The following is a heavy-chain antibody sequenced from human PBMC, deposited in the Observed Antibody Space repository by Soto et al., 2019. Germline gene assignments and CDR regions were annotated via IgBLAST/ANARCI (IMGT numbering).Heavy chain of an antibody. D-gene: IGHD6-13*01. Sequence: QVQLVESGGGVVQPGRSLRLSCAASGFTFGSYGMHWVRQAPGKGLDWVAVISYDGGNKYYADSVKGRFTISRDNSKNALFQQMNSLRAEDTAVYYCAKEDLMAAGTFRYWGQGTLVTVSS. CDR2: ISYDGGNK. CDR1: GFTFGSYG. V-gene: IGHV3-30*18. J-gene: IGHJ4*02. CDR3: AKEDLMAAGTFRY.